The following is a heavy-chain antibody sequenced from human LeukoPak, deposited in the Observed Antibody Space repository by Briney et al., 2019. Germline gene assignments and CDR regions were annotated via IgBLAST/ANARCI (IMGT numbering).Heavy chain of an antibody. J-gene: IGHJ4*02. V-gene: IGHV1-69-2*01. CDR2: VDPEDGET. Sequence: GASVKVSCKASGYTFTDYYMHWVQQAPGKGLEWMGRVDPEDGETIYAEKFQGRVTITADTSTDTAYMELSSLRSEDTAVYYCATNALPGDYWGQGTLVTVSS. CDR1: GYTFTDYY. CDR3: ATNALPGDY. D-gene: IGHD1-14*01.